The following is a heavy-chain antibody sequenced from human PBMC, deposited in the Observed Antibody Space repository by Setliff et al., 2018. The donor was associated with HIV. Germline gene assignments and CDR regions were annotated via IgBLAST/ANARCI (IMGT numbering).Heavy chain of an antibody. J-gene: IGHJ5*02. Sequence: SETLSLTCSVSGASVNYNTWSWIRQAPGKGLQWIGFSYNSVTTNYNPSLKSRATISLDTSKNQFSLKLTSVTAADTAVYYCARGGTSPNWFGPWGQGTLVTVSS. CDR1: GASVNYNT. CDR2: SYNSVTT. D-gene: IGHD2-2*01. V-gene: IGHV4-59*02. CDR3: ARGGTSPNWFGP.